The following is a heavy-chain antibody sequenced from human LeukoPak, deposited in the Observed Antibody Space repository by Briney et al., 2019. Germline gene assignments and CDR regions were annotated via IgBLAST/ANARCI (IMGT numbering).Heavy chain of an antibody. J-gene: IGHJ4*02. CDR1: GFTFSNYE. CDR2: ISSSGSDI. CDR3: ARDGGGNYYDSSGYHY. Sequence: GGSLRLSCAASGFTFSNYEMHWVRQAPGKGLEWVSYISSSGSDIYYADSVKGRFTISRDNAKNTLYLQMNSLRAEDTAVYYCARDGGGNYYDSSGYHYWGQGTLVTVSS. V-gene: IGHV3-48*03. D-gene: IGHD3-22*01.